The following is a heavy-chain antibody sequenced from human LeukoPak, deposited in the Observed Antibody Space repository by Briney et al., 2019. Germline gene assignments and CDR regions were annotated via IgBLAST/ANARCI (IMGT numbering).Heavy chain of an antibody. CDR1: GYTFTSYY. Sequence: ASVNVSCKASGYTFTSYYMHWVRQAPGQGLEWMGLINPSGGSTSYAQKFQGRVTMTRDTSTSTVYMELSSLRSEDTAVYYCARERYSGTRPHDAFDIWGQGTMVTVSS. D-gene: IGHD6-13*01. CDR3: ARERYSGTRPHDAFDI. V-gene: IGHV1-46*01. CDR2: INPSGGST. J-gene: IGHJ3*02.